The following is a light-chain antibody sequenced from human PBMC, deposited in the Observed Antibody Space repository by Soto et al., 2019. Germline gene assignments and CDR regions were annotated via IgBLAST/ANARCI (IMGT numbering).Light chain of an antibody. J-gene: IGLJ1*01. CDR3: SSCTSSSTYV. Sequence: QSALTQPASVSGSPGQSITISCTGTGSDVGGYDYVSWYQHHPGKAPKVMIYEVTNRPSGVSNRFSGSKSGNTVSLTISGLLAEDEADYYCSSCTSSSTYVFGTGTKVTVL. V-gene: IGLV2-14*01. CDR1: GSDVGGYDY. CDR2: EVT.